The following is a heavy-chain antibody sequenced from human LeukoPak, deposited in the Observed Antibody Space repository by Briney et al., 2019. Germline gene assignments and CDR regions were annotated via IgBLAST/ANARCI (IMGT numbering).Heavy chain of an antibody. CDR3: ARAPTMVRGVYFDY. V-gene: IGHV3-30-3*01. CDR1: GFIFNNYA. CDR2: TSYDGSNK. Sequence: GGSLRLSCAASGFIFNNYAMHWVRQAPGKGLEWVAVTSYDGSNKYYADSVKGRFTISRDNSKNTLYLQMSSLRTEDTAVYYCARAPTMVRGVYFDYWGQGTLVTVSS. D-gene: IGHD3-10*01. J-gene: IGHJ4*02.